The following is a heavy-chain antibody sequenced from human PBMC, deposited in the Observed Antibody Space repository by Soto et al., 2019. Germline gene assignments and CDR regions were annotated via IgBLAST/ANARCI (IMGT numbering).Heavy chain of an antibody. J-gene: IGHJ4*02. CDR1: GFTVSSNY. Sequence: EVQLVETGGGLIQPGGSLRLSCAASGFTVSSNYMSWVRQAPGKGLEWVSVIYSGGSTYYADSVKGRFTISRDNSKNTLYLQMNSLRAEDTAVYYCATDSSGSPVGVVLDYWGQGTLVTVSS. CDR3: ATDSSGSPVGVVLDY. V-gene: IGHV3-53*02. CDR2: IYSGGST. D-gene: IGHD3-22*01.